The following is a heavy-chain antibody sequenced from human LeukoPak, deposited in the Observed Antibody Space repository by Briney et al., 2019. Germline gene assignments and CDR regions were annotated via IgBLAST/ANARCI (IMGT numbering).Heavy chain of an antibody. V-gene: IGHV3-7*01. D-gene: IGHD4-23*01. J-gene: IGHJ6*03. CDR3: ASSVPAAPPYGGVYYYYYMDV. CDR1: GFTFSSYW. Sequence: PGGSLRLSCAASGFTFSSYWMSWVRQAPGKGLEWVANIKQDGSEKYYVDSVKGRFTISRDNAKNSLYLQMNSLRAEDTAVYYCASSVPAAPPYGGVYYYYYMDVWGKGTTVTVSS. CDR2: IKQDGSEK.